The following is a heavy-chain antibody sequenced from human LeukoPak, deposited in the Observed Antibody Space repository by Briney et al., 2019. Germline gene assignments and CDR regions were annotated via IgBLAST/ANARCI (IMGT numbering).Heavy chain of an antibody. CDR2: INPSGGST. CDR3: ARVKSGYDILTGYFDY. V-gene: IGHV1-46*01. CDR1: GYTSTSYY. J-gene: IGHJ4*02. D-gene: IGHD3-9*01. Sequence: GASVKVSCKASGYTSTSYYMHWVRQAPGQGLEWMGTINPSGGSTRYAQKFQGRVTMTRDMSTSTVYMELSSLRSEDTAVYYCARVKSGYDILTGYFDYWGQGTLVTVSS.